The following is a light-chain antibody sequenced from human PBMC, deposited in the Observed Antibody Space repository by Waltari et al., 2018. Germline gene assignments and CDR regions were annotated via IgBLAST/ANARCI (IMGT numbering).Light chain of an antibody. J-gene: IGLJ1*01. Sequence: SYEVTQPLSVSVSPGQTATITCSGDQLADKYVCWYQQKPGQSPVLVIYRNTKRPSGIPERFSGSNSGNTATLTISGTQALDEADYYCQVWDKTTGVFGTGTKVTVL. CDR1: QLADKY. CDR2: RNT. V-gene: IGLV3-1*01. CDR3: QVWDKTTGV.